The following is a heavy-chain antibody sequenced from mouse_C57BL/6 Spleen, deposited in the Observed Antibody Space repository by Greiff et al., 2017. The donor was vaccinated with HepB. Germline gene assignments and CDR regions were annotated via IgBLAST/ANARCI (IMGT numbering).Heavy chain of an antibody. Sequence: EVKLMESGGDLVKPGGSLKLSCAASGFTFSSYGMSWVRQTPDKRLEWVATISSGGSYTYYPDSVKGRFTISRDNAKNTLYLQMSSLKSEDTAMYYCARHGAIYDAFDYWGQGTTLTVSS. CDR1: GFTFSSYG. CDR3: ARHGAIYDAFDY. CDR2: ISSGGSYT. D-gene: IGHD2-3*01. V-gene: IGHV5-6*01. J-gene: IGHJ2*01.